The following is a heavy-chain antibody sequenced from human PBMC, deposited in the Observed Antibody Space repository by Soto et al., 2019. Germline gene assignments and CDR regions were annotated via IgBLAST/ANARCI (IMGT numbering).Heavy chain of an antibody. V-gene: IGHV3-9*01. CDR1: GFTFDDYA. CDR3: VRSKGGYSYGTPFDY. D-gene: IGHD5-18*01. Sequence: EVQLEESGGALVQPGRSLRLSCAASGFTFDDYAMHWVRQVLGKGLEWVSSISWNSGNIGYADSVKGRFTTSRDNAKNYIYMQMNSLRSEDTALYYCVRSKGGYSYGTPFDYWGQGTLVTGSS. J-gene: IGHJ4*02. CDR2: ISWNSGNI.